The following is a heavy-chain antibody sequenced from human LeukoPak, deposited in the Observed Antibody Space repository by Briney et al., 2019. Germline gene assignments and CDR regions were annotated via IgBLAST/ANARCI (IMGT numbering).Heavy chain of an antibody. J-gene: IGHJ4*02. CDR2: INPNSGGA. Sequence: ASVKVSCKAPGYTFTEYYMHWVRQAPGQGLEWMGWINPNSGGANYAEKFQGRVTMTRDTSISTAYMELSRLRYDDTALYYCARGPSLNDYWGQGTLVTVSS. CDR1: GYTFTEYY. CDR3: ARGPSLNDY. V-gene: IGHV1-2*02.